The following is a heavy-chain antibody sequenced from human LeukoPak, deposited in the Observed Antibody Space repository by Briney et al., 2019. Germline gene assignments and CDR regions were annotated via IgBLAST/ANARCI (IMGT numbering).Heavy chain of an antibody. V-gene: IGHV3-7*01. J-gene: IGHJ3*02. CDR3: ARDSSHYDILTGSYMGPAFDI. D-gene: IGHD3-9*01. CDR1: GFTFSSYW. CDR2: IKQDGSEK. Sequence: GGSLRLSCAASGFTFSSYWMSWVRQAPGKGLEWVANIKQDGSEKYYVDSVKGRFTISRDNAKNSLYLQMNSLRAEDTAVYYCARDSSHYDILTGSYMGPAFDIWGQGTMVTVSS.